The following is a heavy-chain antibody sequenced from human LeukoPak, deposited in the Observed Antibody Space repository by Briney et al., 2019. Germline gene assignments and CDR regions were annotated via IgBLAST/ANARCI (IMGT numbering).Heavy chain of an antibody. CDR3: ARVYDYVWGSYRIYYFDY. D-gene: IGHD3-16*02. V-gene: IGHV4-39*01. CDR2: IYYSGST. CDR1: GGSISSSSYY. J-gene: IGHJ4*02. Sequence: SETLSLTCTVSGGSISSSSYYWGWLRQPPGKGLEWIGSIYYSGSTYYNPSLKSRVTISVDTSKNQFSLKLSSVTAADTAVYYCARVYDYVWGSYRIYYFDYWGQGTLVTVSS.